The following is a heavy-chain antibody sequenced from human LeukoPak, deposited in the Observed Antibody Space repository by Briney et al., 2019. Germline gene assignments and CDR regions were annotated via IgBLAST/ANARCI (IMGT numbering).Heavy chain of an antibody. CDR3: ARGLGPYYYDSSGYFLPSFAY. Sequence: ASVKVSCKASGYTFTSYYMHWVRQAPGQGLEWMGIINPSGGSTSYAQKFQGRVTMTRDTSTSTVYMELSSLRSEDTAVYYCARGLGPYYYDSSGYFLPSFAYWGQGTLVTVSS. V-gene: IGHV1-46*01. D-gene: IGHD3-22*01. CDR1: GYTFTSYY. CDR2: INPSGGST. J-gene: IGHJ4*02.